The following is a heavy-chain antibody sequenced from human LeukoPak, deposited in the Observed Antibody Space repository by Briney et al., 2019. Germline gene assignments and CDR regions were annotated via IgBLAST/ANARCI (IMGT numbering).Heavy chain of an antibody. D-gene: IGHD3-10*01. J-gene: IGHJ4*02. Sequence: GGSLRLSCAASGFTVSSIYMNWVRQAPGKGLEWVSVIYSDGRIFYADSVKGRFTISRDNSKNTVYLQMNSLRAEDTAVYYCARDGDPFDYWGQGTLVTVSS. CDR1: GFTVSSIY. CDR3: ARDGDPFDY. V-gene: IGHV3-66*01. CDR2: IYSDGRI.